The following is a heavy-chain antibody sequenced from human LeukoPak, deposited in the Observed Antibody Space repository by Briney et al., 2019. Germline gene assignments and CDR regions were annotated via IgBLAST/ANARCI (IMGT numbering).Heavy chain of an antibody. Sequence: SETLPLTCTVSGGSISSTSYYWGWIRQPPGKGLEWIGSIYYSGSTYYNPSLKSRVTISVDTSKNQFSLKLSSVTAADTAVYYCARQVYYYGSGSYYPDYYYYMDVWGKGTTVTVSS. CDR1: GGSISSTSYY. CDR2: IYYSGST. V-gene: IGHV4-39*07. CDR3: ARQVYYYGSGSYYPDYYYYMDV. D-gene: IGHD3-10*01. J-gene: IGHJ6*03.